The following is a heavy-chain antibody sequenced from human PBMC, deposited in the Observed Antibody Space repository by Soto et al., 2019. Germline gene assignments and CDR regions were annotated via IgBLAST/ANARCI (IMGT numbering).Heavy chain of an antibody. CDR3: AKSWDIVVVVAADGMDV. CDR2: ISYDGSNK. D-gene: IGHD2-15*01. Sequence: PGGSLRLSCAASGFTFSSYGMHWVRQAPGKGLEWVAVISYDGSNKYYADSVKGRFTISRDNSKNTLYLQMNSLRAEDTAVYYCAKSWDIVVVVAADGMDVWGQGTTVTVSS. J-gene: IGHJ6*02. CDR1: GFTFSSYG. V-gene: IGHV3-30*18.